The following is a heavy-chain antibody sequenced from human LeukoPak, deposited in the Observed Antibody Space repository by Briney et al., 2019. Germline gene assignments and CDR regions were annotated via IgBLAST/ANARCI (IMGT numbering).Heavy chain of an antibody. CDR2: IYYSGYT. V-gene: IGHV4-39*01. Sequence: SETLSLTCTVSGGSISSSNYYWGWIRQPPGKGLEWIGRIYYSGYTYYNPSLKSRVTISVDTSKNQFSLKVSPVTAADTAVYYCASGYYYGSGSYFSIADYWGQGTLVTVSS. J-gene: IGHJ4*02. CDR3: ASGYYYGSGSYFSIADY. D-gene: IGHD3-10*01. CDR1: GGSISSSNYY.